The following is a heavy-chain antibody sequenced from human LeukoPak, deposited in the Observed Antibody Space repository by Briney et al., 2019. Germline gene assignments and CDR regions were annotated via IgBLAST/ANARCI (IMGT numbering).Heavy chain of an antibody. J-gene: IGHJ4*02. D-gene: IGHD5-18*01. Sequence: PGRSLRLSCAASGFTFSSYNMHWVRQAPGKGLEWVAVIWYDGSNKYYADSVKGRFTISRDNSKNTVYLQMNSLRAEDTAVYYCARGGGYSIGYWGQGTLVTVSS. CDR3: ARGGGYSIGY. CDR2: IWYDGSNK. CDR1: GFTFSSYN. V-gene: IGHV3-33*01.